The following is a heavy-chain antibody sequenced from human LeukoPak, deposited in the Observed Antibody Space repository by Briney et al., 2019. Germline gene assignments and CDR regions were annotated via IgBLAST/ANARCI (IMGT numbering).Heavy chain of an antibody. V-gene: IGHV4-59*11. CDR3: ARSYGGYVTHYYFDY. CDR2: IYYSGST. D-gene: IGHD4-17*01. Sequence: SETLSLTCTVSGGSISSHYWSWIRQPPGKGLEWIGYIYYSGSTNYNPSLKSRVTISVDTSKNQFSLKLSSVTAADTAVYYCARSYGGYVTHYYFDYWGQGTLVTVSS. J-gene: IGHJ4*02. CDR1: GGSISSHY.